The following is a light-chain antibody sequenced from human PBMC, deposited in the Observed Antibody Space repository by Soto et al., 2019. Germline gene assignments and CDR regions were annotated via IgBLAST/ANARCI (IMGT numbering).Light chain of an antibody. V-gene: IGKV3-20*01. CDR3: QQYGSSPIT. J-gene: IGKJ5*01. Sequence: EIVLTPSRGTLSLSPGERATLSCLASQAVRSSYLAWYQQKPGQAPRFLIYGASSRATGIPDRFSGSGSGTDFTLTISRLEPEDFAVYYCQQYGSSPITFGQGTRLEIK. CDR1: QAVRSSY. CDR2: GAS.